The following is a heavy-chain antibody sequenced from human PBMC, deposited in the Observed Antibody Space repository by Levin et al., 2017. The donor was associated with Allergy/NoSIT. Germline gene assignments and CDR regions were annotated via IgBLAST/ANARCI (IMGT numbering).Heavy chain of an antibody. J-gene: IGHJ4*02. CDR1: GFTFSSYA. D-gene: IGHD6-19*01. CDR2: ISPGGGNT. Sequence: AGGSLRLSCAASGFTFSSYAMSWVRQAPGKGLDWVSAISPGGGNTYYADSVKGRFTISRDNSKDTLYLQMNSLRAEDTAVYYCAKGDLNGGWSDWGQGALVTVSS. V-gene: IGHV3-23*01. CDR3: AKGDLNGGWSD.